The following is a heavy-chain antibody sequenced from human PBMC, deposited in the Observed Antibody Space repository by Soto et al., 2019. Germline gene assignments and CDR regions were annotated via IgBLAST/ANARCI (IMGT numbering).Heavy chain of an antibody. V-gene: IGHV2-26*04. J-gene: IGHJ5*02. CDR1: GFSLSNAGLG. Sequence: QVTVKESGPVLVKPTETLTLTCTVSGFSLSNAGLGVSWIRQPPGKALEWLAHIFSNDEKSYSTSLKSRLTTSKDTSTSQVVIIMTNMAPVDTATYYCASTYSTSWYWFDPWGQGTLVTVSS. CDR3: ASTYSTSWYWFDP. D-gene: IGHD6-13*01. CDR2: IFSNDEK.